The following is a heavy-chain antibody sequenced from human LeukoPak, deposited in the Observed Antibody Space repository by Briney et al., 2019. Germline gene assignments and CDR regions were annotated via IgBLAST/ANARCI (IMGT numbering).Heavy chain of an antibody. V-gene: IGHV3-7*01. CDR2: LRPDGSDK. CDR1: GFTFSDYW. Sequence: GGSLRLSCTGSGFTFSDYWMTWARQAPGKGLEWVANLRPDGSDKYYVDSVKGRFTISRANAKKLVYLPMNSLRAEDTAVYYCARDAYDDASESWGQGTLVTVSS. CDR3: ARDAYDDASES. D-gene: IGHD3-3*01. J-gene: IGHJ5*02.